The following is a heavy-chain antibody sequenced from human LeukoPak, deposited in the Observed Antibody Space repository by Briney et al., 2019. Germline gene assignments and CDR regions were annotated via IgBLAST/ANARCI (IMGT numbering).Heavy chain of an antibody. Sequence: GASVKVSCKASGYTFTSYGISWVRQAPGQGLEWMGWISAYNGNTNYAQKLQGRVTMTTDTSTSTAYMELRSLRSDDTAVYYCARDPTPAYYYDSSGLNRFDPWGQGTLVTVSS. CDR1: GYTFTSYG. CDR2: ISAYNGNT. CDR3: ARDPTPAYYYDSSGLNRFDP. V-gene: IGHV1-18*01. D-gene: IGHD3-22*01. J-gene: IGHJ5*02.